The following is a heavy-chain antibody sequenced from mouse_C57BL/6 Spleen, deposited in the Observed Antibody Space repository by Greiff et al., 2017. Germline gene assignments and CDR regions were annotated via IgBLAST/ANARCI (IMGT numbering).Heavy chain of an antibody. CDR3: TREDGNSLDY. Sequence: VQLQQSGAELVRPGASVKLSCTASGFNIKDDYMHWVKQRPEQGLEWIGWIDPENGDTEYASKFQGTATITADTSSNTAYLQISSLTSEDTAVYYCTREDGNSLDYWGQGTTLTVSS. D-gene: IGHD2-1*01. J-gene: IGHJ2*01. CDR2: IDPENGDT. CDR1: GFNIKDDY. V-gene: IGHV14-4*01.